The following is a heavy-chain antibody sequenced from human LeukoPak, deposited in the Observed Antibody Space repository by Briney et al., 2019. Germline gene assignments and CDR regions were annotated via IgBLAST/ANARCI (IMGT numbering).Heavy chain of an antibody. J-gene: IGHJ4*02. V-gene: IGHV4-31*03. CDR1: GGSVSTGGFY. CDR2: IYYSGST. D-gene: IGHD6-19*01. CDR3: AKDGETSGWAPGGDY. Sequence: SQTLSFTCTVSGGSVSTGGFYWSAIRQYPGKSLESIGYIYYSGSTYYNPSLRSRVTISADTSNNQFSLKMTSVTAADTAVYYCAKDGETSGWAPGGDYWGQGTLVTVSS.